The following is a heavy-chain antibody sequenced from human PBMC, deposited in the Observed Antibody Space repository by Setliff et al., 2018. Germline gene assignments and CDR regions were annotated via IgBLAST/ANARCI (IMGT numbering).Heavy chain of an antibody. CDR1: GGSISSGDYY. D-gene: IGHD3-3*01. CDR3: ARPKYYNFWSAYYFDY. V-gene: IGHV4-30-4*08. CDR2: IYHAGST. J-gene: IGHJ4*02. Sequence: SETLSLTCTVSGGSISSGDYYWSWIRQPPGKGLEWIGYIYHAGSTYYNPSLESRVTISVDTSKNQFSLKLSSVTAADTAVYYCARPKYYNFWSAYYFDYWGQGTLVTVSS.